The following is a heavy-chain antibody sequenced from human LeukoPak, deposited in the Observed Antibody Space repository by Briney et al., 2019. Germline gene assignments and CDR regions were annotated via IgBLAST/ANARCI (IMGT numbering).Heavy chain of an antibody. V-gene: IGHV3-7*01. CDR3: ARVPRSSSWYPPLRFYYYYGMDV. D-gene: IGHD6-13*01. J-gene: IGHJ6*02. CDR1: GFTFSSYW. Sequence: PGGSLRLSCAASGFTFSSYWMSWVRQAPGKGLEWVANIKQDGSEKYYVDSVKGRFTISRDNAKNSLYLQMNSLRAEDTAVYYCARVPRSSSWYPPLRFYYYYGMDVWGQGTTVTVSS. CDR2: IKQDGSEK.